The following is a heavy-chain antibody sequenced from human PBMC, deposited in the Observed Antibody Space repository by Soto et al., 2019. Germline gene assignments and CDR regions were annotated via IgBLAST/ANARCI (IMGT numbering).Heavy chain of an antibody. CDR3: ARGSSHNSFDD. Sequence: QVQLVESGGGVVQPGRSLRLSCAASGFTFSNYGMHWVRQAPGKGLEWLAVIWYDGSNKFYADSVKGRFTISRDNSKNTLYLQMNSLRAEDTAVYYGARGSSHNSFDDWAQGPLVTVSS. CDR2: IWYDGSNK. D-gene: IGHD1-20*01. J-gene: IGHJ4*02. CDR1: GFTFSNYG. V-gene: IGHV3-33*01.